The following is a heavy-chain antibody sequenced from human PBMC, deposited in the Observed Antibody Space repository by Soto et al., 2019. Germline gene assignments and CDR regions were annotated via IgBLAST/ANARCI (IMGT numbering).Heavy chain of an antibody. V-gene: IGHV3-53*02. CDR2: IYSGGST. CDR1: GFTVCSNY. D-gene: IGHD4-17*01. Sequence: EVQLVETGGGLIQPGGSLRLSCAASGFTVCSNYMSWVRQAPGKGLEWVSVIYSGGSTYYADSVKGRFTISRDNSKNTLYLQMNSLRAEDTAVYYCARVSTVTTLAFDYWGQGTLVTVSS. J-gene: IGHJ4*02. CDR3: ARVSTVTTLAFDY.